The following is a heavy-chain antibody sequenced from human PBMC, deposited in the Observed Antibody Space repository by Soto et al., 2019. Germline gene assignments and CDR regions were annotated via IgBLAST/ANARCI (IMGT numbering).Heavy chain of an antibody. CDR2: INPNNGAT. V-gene: IGHV1-2*02. Sequence: QVQLVQSGAEVKKPGASVKVSCKAPRYIFTAYFMHWVRQAPGQGLEWMGWINPNNGATNYGLSYQGRVNMPRDTSISSAYMELSSLRSDDTAVYYCASHDPGARFDPWGQGTLVIVSS. D-gene: IGHD1-1*01. CDR1: RYIFTAYF. J-gene: IGHJ5*02. CDR3: ASHDPGARFDP.